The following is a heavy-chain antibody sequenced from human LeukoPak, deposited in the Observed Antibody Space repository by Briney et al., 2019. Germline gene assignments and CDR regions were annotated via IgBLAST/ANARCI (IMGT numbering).Heavy chain of an antibody. CDR3: ARDLLYYYDSSGYYPD. D-gene: IGHD3-22*01. J-gene: IGHJ4*02. CDR2: IIPIFGTA. Sequence: ASVKVSCTASGGTFSSYAISWVRQAPGQGLEWMGGIIPIFGTANYAQKFQGRVTMTRDTSTSTVYMELSSLRSEDTAVYYCARDLLYYYDSSGYYPDWGQGTLVTVSS. CDR1: GGTFSSYA. V-gene: IGHV1-69*05.